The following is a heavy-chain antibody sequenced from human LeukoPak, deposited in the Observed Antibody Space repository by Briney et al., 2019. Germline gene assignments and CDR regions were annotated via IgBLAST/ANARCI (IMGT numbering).Heavy chain of an antibody. CDR2: ISTYNGNT. CDR3: AKVDRGLYYFDY. CDR1: GYTFTGYY. D-gene: IGHD3-10*01. Sequence: ASVKVSCKASGYTFTGYYMHWVRQAPGQGLEWMGWISTYNGNTKYAQRLQGRVTMTTDTSTSTAYMQLRSLRSDDTAVYYCAKVDRGLYYFDYWGQGTLVTVSS. V-gene: IGHV1-18*04. J-gene: IGHJ4*02.